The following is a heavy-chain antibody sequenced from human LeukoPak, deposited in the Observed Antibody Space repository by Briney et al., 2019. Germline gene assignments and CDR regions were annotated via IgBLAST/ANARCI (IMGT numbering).Heavy chain of an antibody. CDR3: ARAHYYDSSGYYPGAFDI. D-gene: IGHD3-22*01. Sequence: NASETLSLTCTVSGASISSSTFSWGWIRQTPGKGREWIGSIYYRGNIYYNASLKSRVTISVETSKNHFSLKLNSVTAADTAAYYCARAHYYDSSGYYPGAFDIWGQGTMVTVSS. V-gene: IGHV4-39*07. J-gene: IGHJ3*02. CDR2: IYYRGNI. CDR1: GASISSSTFS.